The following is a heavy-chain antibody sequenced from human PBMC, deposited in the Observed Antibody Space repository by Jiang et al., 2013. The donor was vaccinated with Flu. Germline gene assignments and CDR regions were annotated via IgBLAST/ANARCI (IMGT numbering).Heavy chain of an antibody. CDR2: INPNSGAT. D-gene: IGHD4-17*01. V-gene: IGHV1-2*02. Sequence: GAEVKKPGASVKVSCKASGYTFTGYYMHLVRQAPGQGLEWMGWINPNSGATHFAQKVQGRVTMTRDTSISTAYMELSRLRSDDTAVYYCARDRAYGDNSFDIWGQGTMVTVSS. J-gene: IGHJ3*02. CDR1: GYTFTGYY. CDR3: ARDRAYGDNSFDI.